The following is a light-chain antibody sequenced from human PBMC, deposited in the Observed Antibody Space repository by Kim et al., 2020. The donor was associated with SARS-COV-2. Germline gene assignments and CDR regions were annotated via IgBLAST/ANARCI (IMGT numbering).Light chain of an antibody. CDR1: SIVVGGYSY. J-gene: IGLJ3*02. CDR2: GVT. Sequence: SFAMSCTATSIVVGGYSYVSWYRQEPGKAPKLMIYGVTKRPSGVPDRFSGSKSGNTASLTISGLQAEDEADYYCCSYAGGYTVFGGGTKVTVL. V-gene: IGLV2-11*01. CDR3: CSYAGGYTV.